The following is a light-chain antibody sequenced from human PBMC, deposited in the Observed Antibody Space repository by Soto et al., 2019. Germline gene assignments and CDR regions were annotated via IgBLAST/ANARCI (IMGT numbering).Light chain of an antibody. CDR1: QSVSSSY. J-gene: IGKJ1*01. CDR2: GAS. CDR3: QHYNSYSEA. V-gene: IGKV3D-15*01. Sequence: EIVMTQSPATLSVSPGERATLSFRASQSVSSSYLAWYQQKPGQAPRLLIYGASSRATGIPDRFSGSGSGTEFTLTISSLQPDDFATYYCQHYNSYSEAFGQGTKVDIK.